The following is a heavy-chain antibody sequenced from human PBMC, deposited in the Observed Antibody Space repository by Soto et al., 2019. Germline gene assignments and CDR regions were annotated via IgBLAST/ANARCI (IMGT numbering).Heavy chain of an antibody. Sequence: QVQLVQSGAEVQKPGSSVKVSCKASGGTFSSYAISWVRQAPGQGLEWMGGIIPIFGTANYAQKFQGRVTITADESTSTAYMELSSLRSEDTAVYYCARPLPTDILTGYYVNEYYYGMDVWGQGTTVTVSS. CDR1: GGTFSSYA. J-gene: IGHJ6*02. D-gene: IGHD3-9*01. CDR2: IIPIFGTA. V-gene: IGHV1-69*01. CDR3: ARPLPTDILTGYYVNEYYYGMDV.